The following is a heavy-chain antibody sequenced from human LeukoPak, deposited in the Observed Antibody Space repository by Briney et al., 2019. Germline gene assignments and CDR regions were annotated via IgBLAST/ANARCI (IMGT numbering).Heavy chain of an antibody. CDR1: GFTFSSYG. V-gene: IGHV3-33*01. D-gene: IGHD2-15*01. CDR3: AREEVVDKDAFDI. J-gene: IGHJ3*02. CDR2: IWYDGSNK. Sequence: GGSLRLSCAASGFTFSSYGMHWVRQAPGKGLEWVAVIWYDGSNKYYADSVKGRFTISRDNSKNTLYLQMNSLRAEDTAVYYCAREEVVDKDAFDIWGQGTMVTVSS.